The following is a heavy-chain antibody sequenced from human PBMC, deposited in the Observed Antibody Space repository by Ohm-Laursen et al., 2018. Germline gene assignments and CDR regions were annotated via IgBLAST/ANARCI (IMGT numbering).Heavy chain of an antibody. CDR1: GFTFSSYA. J-gene: IGHJ6*02. CDR2: ISGSGGST. Sequence: SLRLSCAAPGFTFSSYAMSWVRQAPGKGLEWVSAISGSGGSTYYADSVKGRFTISRDNSKNTLHLQMNSLRAEDTAVYYCARDKATMVRASYYYYGMDVWGQGTTVTVSS. V-gene: IGHV3-23*01. CDR3: ARDKATMVRASYYYYGMDV. D-gene: IGHD3-10*01.